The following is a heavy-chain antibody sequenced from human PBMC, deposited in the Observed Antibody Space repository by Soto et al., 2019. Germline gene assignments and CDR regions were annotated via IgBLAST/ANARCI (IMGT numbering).Heavy chain of an antibody. CDR2: IYYSGST. CDR1: GGSISSSSYY. V-gene: IGHV4-39*01. D-gene: IGHD6-19*01. Sequence: QLQLQESGPGLVKPSETLSPTCTVSGGSISSSSYYWGWIRQPPGKGLEWIGSIYYSGSTYYNPSLKSRVTISVDTSKNQFSLKLSSVTAADTAVYYCARHRGGWSQYFQHWGQGTLVTVSS. J-gene: IGHJ1*01. CDR3: ARHRGGWSQYFQH.